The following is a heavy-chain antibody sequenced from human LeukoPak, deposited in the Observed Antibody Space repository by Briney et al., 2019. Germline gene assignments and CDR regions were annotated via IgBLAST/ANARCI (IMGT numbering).Heavy chain of an antibody. D-gene: IGHD4-23*01. J-gene: IGHJ4*02. CDR2: IKQDGSEK. V-gene: IGHV3-7*04. CDR1: GFPFSTYW. CDR3: ARNYGGNSAG. Sequence: GGSLRLSCAASGFPFSTYWMSWVRQAPGKGLEWVANIKQDGSEKYYVDSVKGRFTISRDNAKNSLYLQMNSLRDEDTAVYYCARNYGGNSAGWGQGTLVTVSS.